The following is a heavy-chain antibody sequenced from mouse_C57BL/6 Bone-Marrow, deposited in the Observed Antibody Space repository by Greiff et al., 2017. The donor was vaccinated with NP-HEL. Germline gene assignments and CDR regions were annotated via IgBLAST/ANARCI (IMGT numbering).Heavy chain of an antibody. CDR3: ARESLWEYFDV. CDR1: GFSLTSYG. J-gene: IGHJ1*03. Sequence: VQLQQSGPGLVQPSQSLSITCTVSGFSLTSYGVHWVRQSPGKGLEWLGVIWSGGSTDYNAAFISRLSISKDNSKSQVFFKMNSLQADDTAIYYCARESLWEYFDVWGTGTTVTVSS. CDR2: IWSGGST. V-gene: IGHV2-2*01. D-gene: IGHD1-1*02.